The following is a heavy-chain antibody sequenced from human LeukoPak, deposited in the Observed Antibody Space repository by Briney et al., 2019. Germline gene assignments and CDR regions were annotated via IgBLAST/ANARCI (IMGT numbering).Heavy chain of an antibody. D-gene: IGHD3-22*01. CDR1: GGSISNYH. CDR3: ARQRDYYDSSGQSDFDS. J-gene: IGHJ4*02. Sequence: PSETLSLTCTVSGGSISNYHWNWIRQPPGKGLEWIAYIYYSENTNYNPSLKSRVTVSLDTSKNQVSPKLRSVTAADTAFYYCARQRDYYDSSGQSDFDSWGQGALVTVSS. CDR2: IYYSENT. V-gene: IGHV4-59*01.